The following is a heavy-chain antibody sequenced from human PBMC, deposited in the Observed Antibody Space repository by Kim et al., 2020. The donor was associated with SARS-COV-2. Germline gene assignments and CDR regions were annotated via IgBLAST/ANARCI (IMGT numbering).Heavy chain of an antibody. CDR2: IFYSGST. V-gene: IGHV4-39*01. CDR3: ARQGSYCSGGSCYPGDWFDP. CDR1: GGSISSSSYY. Sequence: SETLSLTCTVSGGSISSSSYYWGWIRQPPGKGLEWIGSIFYSGSTYYNPSLKSRVIISVDTSKNQFSLKLSSVTAADTAVYYCARQGSYCSGGSCYPGDWFDPWGQGTLVTVSS. J-gene: IGHJ5*02. D-gene: IGHD2-15*01.